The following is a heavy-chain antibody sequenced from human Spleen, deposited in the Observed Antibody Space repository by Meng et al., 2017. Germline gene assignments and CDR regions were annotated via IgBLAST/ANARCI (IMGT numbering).Heavy chain of an antibody. CDR3: VRSRAWVRTGFDP. CDR2: IGHSGFT. CDR1: RESFSDYS. V-gene: IGHV4-34*01. Sequence: QVQLQQWGAGLLKPSETLSLTCAIYRESFSDYSWGWIRQSPGKGLEWIGSIGHSGFTYYTPSLESRVTVSVDTSRSQFSLELTSVTAADTAVYYCVRSRAWVRTGFDPWGQGTLVTVSS. D-gene: IGHD1/OR15-1a*01. J-gene: IGHJ5*02.